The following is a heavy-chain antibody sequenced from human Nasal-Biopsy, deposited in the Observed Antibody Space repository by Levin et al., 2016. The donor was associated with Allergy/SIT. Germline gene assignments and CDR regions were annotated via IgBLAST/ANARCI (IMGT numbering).Heavy chain of an antibody. CDR2: INPNSGDT. D-gene: IGHD1-1*01. V-gene: IGHV1-2*06. CDR1: GYTFSGYY. CDR3: ASSPIELDDYYYYGMDV. Sequence: ASVKVSCKASGYTFSGYYMHWVRQAPGQGLEWVGRINPNSGDTDFAQKFQGRVTMTWDTSISTASMELGRLRSDDTAVYYCASSPIELDDYYYYGMDVWGQGTTVTVSS. J-gene: IGHJ6*02.